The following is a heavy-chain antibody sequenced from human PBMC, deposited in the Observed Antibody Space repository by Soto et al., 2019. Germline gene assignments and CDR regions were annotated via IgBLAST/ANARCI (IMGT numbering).Heavy chain of an antibody. V-gene: IGHV3-23*01. D-gene: IGHD2-15*01. Sequence: GGSLRLSCAASGFTFSSYAMSWVRQAPGKGLEWVSAISGSGGSTYYADSVKGRFTISRDNSKNTLYLQMNSLRAEDTAVYYCAKDPDIVVVVAAFLDYWGQGTLVTVSS. CDR2: ISGSGGST. J-gene: IGHJ4*02. CDR3: AKDPDIVVVVAAFLDY. CDR1: GFTFSSYA.